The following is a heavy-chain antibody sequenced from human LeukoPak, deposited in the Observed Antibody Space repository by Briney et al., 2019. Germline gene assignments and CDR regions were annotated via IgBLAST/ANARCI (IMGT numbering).Heavy chain of an antibody. J-gene: IGHJ4*02. D-gene: IGHD7-27*01. CDR1: GFTFSSYA. Sequence: PGGSPRLSCAASGFTFSSYAMHWVRQAPGKGLEWVAVISYDGSNKYYADSVKGRFTISRDNSKNTLYLQMNSLRAEDTAVYYCARGHSGFFDYWGQGTLVTVSS. CDR2: ISYDGSNK. CDR3: ARGHSGFFDY. V-gene: IGHV3-30-3*01.